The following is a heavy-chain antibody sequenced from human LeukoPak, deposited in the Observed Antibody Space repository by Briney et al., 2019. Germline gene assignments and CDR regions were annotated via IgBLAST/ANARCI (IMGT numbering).Heavy chain of an antibody. V-gene: IGHV3-30*18. J-gene: IGHJ4*02. CDR3: AKDPDLPNWYSSRGY. CDR2: ISYDGTNK. CDR1: GFAFSSYA. Sequence: GGSLRLSCAASGFAFSSYAMHWVRQAPGKGLEWVAVISYDGTNKYYADSVKGRFTISRDNSQNTLSLQMNSLRAEDTAVYYCAKDPDLPNWYSSRGYWGQGTLVTVSS. D-gene: IGHD6-13*01.